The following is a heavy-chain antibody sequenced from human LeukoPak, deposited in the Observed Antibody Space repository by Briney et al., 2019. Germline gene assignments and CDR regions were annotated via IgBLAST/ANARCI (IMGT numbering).Heavy chain of an antibody. CDR1: GFTFSSYE. Sequence: GGSLRLSCAASGFTFSSYEMNWVRQAPGKGLEWVSYISSSGSTIYYADSVKGRFTISRDNAKNSLYLRMNSLRAEDTAVYYCAAEYYYDSSAYFDYWGQGTLVTVSS. CDR3: AAEYYYDSSAYFDY. D-gene: IGHD3-22*01. J-gene: IGHJ4*02. CDR2: ISSSGSTI. V-gene: IGHV3-48*03.